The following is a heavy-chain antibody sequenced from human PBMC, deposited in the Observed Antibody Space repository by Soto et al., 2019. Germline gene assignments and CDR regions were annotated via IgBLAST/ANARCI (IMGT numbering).Heavy chain of an antibody. CDR2: INAGNGNT. J-gene: IGHJ2*01. Sequence: QVQLVQSGAEVKKPGASVKVSCKASGYTFTSYAMHWVRQAPGQRLEWMGWINAGNGNTKYSQKFQGRVTITRDTSASTAYMELRSLRSEDTAVYYCAREYYGSGIYLVWYFDLWGRGTLVTFSS. V-gene: IGHV1-3*01. CDR3: AREYYGSGIYLVWYFDL. CDR1: GYTFTSYA. D-gene: IGHD3-10*01.